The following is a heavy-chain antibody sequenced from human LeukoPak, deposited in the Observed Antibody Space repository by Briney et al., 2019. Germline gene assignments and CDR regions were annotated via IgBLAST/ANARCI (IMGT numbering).Heavy chain of an antibody. D-gene: IGHD2-2*01. J-gene: IGHJ4*02. Sequence: GGSLRLSCAASGFTFSSYSMNWVRQAPGKGLEWVSSISSSSSYIYYADSVKGRFTISRDNSKKTLYLQMNSLRVEDTAVYYCAKDPGYQVVYCFDNWGQGTLVTVSS. V-gene: IGHV3-21*04. CDR1: GFTFSSYS. CDR2: ISSSSSYI. CDR3: AKDPGYQVVYCFDN.